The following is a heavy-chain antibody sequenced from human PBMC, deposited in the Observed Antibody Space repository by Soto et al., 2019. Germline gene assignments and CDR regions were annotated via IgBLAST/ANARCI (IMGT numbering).Heavy chain of an antibody. CDR3: IGDGLATDWFDP. J-gene: IGHJ5*02. CDR1: GFTFSTYS. D-gene: IGHD3-10*01. CDR2: ISSSSSTI. V-gene: IGHV3-48*02. Sequence: EVQLVESGGGLVQPGGSLRLSCAASGFTFSTYSMNWVRQAPGKGLEWVSYISSSSSTIYYANSVKGRLTLSRDNAKNSLYPQMNSLRDDDTAVYYCIGDGLATDWFDPWCQGTLVSFSS.